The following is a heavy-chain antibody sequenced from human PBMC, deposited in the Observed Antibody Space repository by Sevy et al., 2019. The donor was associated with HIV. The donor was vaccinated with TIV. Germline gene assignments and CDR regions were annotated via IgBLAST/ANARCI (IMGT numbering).Heavy chain of an antibody. V-gene: IGHV1-18*01. CDR1: GYSFTTYG. J-gene: IGHJ4*02. CDR3: ASYSNYDYFGY. Sequence: ASVKVSCKASGYSFTTYGISWVRQAHRQGLEWMGWISAYSGDTNYAETFQDRISPTMDTSTTTAYMDLRSLGPGDTAVFYCASYSNYDYFGYWGQGTLVTVSS. CDR2: ISAYSGDT. D-gene: IGHD4-4*01.